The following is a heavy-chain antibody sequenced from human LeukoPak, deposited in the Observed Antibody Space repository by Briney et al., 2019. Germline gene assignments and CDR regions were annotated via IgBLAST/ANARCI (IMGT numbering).Heavy chain of an antibody. V-gene: IGHV4-38-2*02. J-gene: IGHJ4*02. CDR3: ARQPYGVHDY. CDR1: GYSISSGYF. Sequence: PSETLSLTCTVSGYSISSGYFWGWIRQPPGKGLEWIGSFYHGGSTYYNPYLKSRVTISVDTSKNQFSLKLSSVTAADTAVYYCARQPYGVHDYWGQGTPVTVSS. CDR2: FYHGGST. D-gene: IGHD3-10*01.